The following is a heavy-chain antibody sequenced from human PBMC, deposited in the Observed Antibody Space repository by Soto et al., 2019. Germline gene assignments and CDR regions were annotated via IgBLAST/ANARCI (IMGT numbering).Heavy chain of an antibody. CDR3: ARSYCSSTSCRQLDF. CDR2: INPNNGGT. Sequence: ASVKVSCKASGYSFTGNSMHWVRQAPGQGLEWMGWINPNNGGTNYAQKFQGRVTMTRDTSISTAYMDLSSLRSEDTAVYYCARSYCSSTSCRQLDFWGKGTTVTVSS. CDR1: GYSFTGNS. J-gene: IGHJ6*04. V-gene: IGHV1-2*02. D-gene: IGHD2-2*01.